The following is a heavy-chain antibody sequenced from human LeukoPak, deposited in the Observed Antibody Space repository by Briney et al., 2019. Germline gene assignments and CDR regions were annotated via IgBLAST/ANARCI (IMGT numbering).Heavy chain of an antibody. CDR2: INHSGST. CDR1: GGSFSGYY. V-gene: IGHV4-34*01. Sequence: SETLSLTCAVYGGSFSGYYWSWIRQPPGKGLEWIGEINHSGSTNYNPSLKSRVTISVDTSKNQFPLKLSSVTAADTAVYYCNGLYYYYYYGMDVWGQGTTVTVSS. J-gene: IGHJ6*02. CDR3: NGLYYYYYYGMDV.